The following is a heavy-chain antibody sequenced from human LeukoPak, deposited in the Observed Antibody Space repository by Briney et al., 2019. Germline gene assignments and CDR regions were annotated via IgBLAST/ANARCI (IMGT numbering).Heavy chain of an antibody. CDR1: GGSISSYY. D-gene: IGHD6-13*01. Sequence: PSETLSLTCTVSGGSISSYYWSWIRQPPGKGLEWIGYIYYSGSTNYNPSLKGRVTISVDTSKNQFSLKLSSVTAADTAVYYCARLAAGTRRRNAYYYYYMDVWGRGTTVTISS. V-gene: IGHV4-59*01. CDR2: IYYSGST. CDR3: ARLAAGTRRRNAYYYYYMDV. J-gene: IGHJ6*03.